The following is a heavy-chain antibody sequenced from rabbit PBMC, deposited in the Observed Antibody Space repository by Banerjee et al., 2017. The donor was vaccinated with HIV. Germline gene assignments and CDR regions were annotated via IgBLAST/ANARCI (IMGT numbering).Heavy chain of an antibody. CDR1: GVSFSSNHY. J-gene: IGHJ4*01. CDR3: ARDLTDVIGWNFGW. D-gene: IGHD4-1*01. Sequence: QSLEESGGDLVKPGASLTLTCTASGVSFSSNHYMCWVRQAPGKGLEWIACIEGGSSAFSYFASWAKGRFTFSKTSSTTVTLQLTSLTAADTATYFCARDLTDVIGWNFGWWGPGTLVTVS. V-gene: IGHV1S40*01. CDR2: IEGGSSAFS.